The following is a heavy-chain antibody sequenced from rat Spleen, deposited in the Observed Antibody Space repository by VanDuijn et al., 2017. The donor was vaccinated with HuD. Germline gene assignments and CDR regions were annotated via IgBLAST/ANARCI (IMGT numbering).Heavy chain of an antibody. Sequence: EVQLVESGGGLVQPGRSMKLSCAASGFTFSNYYMAWVRQAPTKGLEWVASISHTGTDTYYRDSVKGRFTISRDNAESTLYLQMDSLRSEDTATYYCARRGDWGQGVMVTVSS. CDR3: ARRGD. CDR2: ISHTGTDT. J-gene: IGHJ2*01. CDR1: GFTFSNYY. V-gene: IGHV5-25*01.